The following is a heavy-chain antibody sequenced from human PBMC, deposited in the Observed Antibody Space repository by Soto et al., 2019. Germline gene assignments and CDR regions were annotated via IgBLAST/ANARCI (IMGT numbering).Heavy chain of an antibody. J-gene: IGHJ4*02. CDR3: AREPLT. V-gene: IGHV4-31*03. CDR2: IYYSGST. Sequence: QVQLQESGPGLVKPSQTLSLTCTVSGGSISSGGYYWNWIRQHPGKGLEWIGYIYYSGSTYSKPSLKRRDTIPVNTSKNQCCLKLSSVTAADTAVYYGAREPLTWGQGTLFTVSS. CDR1: GGSISSGGYY.